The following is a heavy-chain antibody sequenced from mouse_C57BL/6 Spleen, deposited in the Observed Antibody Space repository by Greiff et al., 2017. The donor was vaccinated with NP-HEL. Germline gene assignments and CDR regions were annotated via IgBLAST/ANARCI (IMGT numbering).Heavy chain of an antibody. D-gene: IGHD2-2*01. CDR3: ARGSTMVTTYAMDY. J-gene: IGHJ4*01. CDR1: GYTFTSYW. CDR2: IHPNSGST. V-gene: IGHV1-64*01. Sequence: QVQLKQPGAELVKPGASVKLSCKASGYTFTSYWMHWVKQRPGQGLEWIGMIHPNSGSTNYNEKFKSKATLTVDKSSSTAYMQLSSLTSEDSAVYYCARGSTMVTTYAMDYWGQGTSVTVSS.